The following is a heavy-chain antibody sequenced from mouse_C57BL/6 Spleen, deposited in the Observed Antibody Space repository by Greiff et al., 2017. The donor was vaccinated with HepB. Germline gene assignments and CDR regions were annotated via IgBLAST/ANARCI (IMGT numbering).Heavy chain of an antibody. CDR2: ISSGGDYI. V-gene: IGHV5-9-1*02. CDR1: GFTFSSYA. CDR3: TRDYYGSRGFDY. Sequence: EVKLMESGEGLVKPGGSLKLSCAASGFTFSSYAMSWVRQTPEKRLEWVAYISSGGDYIYYADTVKGRFTISRDNARNTLYLQMSSLKSEDTAMYYCTRDYYGSRGFDYWGQGTTLTVSS. D-gene: IGHD1-1*01. J-gene: IGHJ2*01.